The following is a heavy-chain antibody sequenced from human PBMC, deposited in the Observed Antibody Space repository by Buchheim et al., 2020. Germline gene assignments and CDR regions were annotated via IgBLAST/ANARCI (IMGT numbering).Heavy chain of an antibody. D-gene: IGHD6-19*01. CDR1: GFTFSSYW. J-gene: IGHJ4*02. Sequence: EVQLVESGGGLVQPGGSLRLSCAASGFTFSSYWMSWVRQAPGKGLEWVANIKQDGSEKYYVDSVKGRFTISRDNAKNSLYLQMNSLRAEDTAVYYCARDREWLVPGGEGIDYFDYWGQGTL. V-gene: IGHV3-7*03. CDR3: ARDREWLVPGGEGIDYFDY. CDR2: IKQDGSEK.